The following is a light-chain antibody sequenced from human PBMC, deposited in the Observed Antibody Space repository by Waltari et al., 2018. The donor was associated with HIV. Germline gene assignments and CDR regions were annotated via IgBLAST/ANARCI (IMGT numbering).Light chain of an antibody. Sequence: QSVLTQPASASGTPGQRVTISCSGSTSNIGTNNVNWYQQFPGAAPKLLIYSRHQRPSGVPDRFSGSKSDNSASLAISGLQSEDEGDYHCCSYAGGITHVLFGGGTKLTVL. CDR1: TSNIGTNN. CDR2: SRH. J-gene: IGLJ2*01. CDR3: CSYAGGITHVL. V-gene: IGLV1-44*01.